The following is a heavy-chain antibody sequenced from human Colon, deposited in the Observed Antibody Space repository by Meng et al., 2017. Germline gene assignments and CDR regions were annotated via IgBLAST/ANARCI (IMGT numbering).Heavy chain of an antibody. CDR3: VRDVNLDWYFDL. J-gene: IGHJ2*01. V-gene: IGHV6-1*01. CDR1: GTSVSSKIAA. D-gene: IGHD1-14*01. CDR2: TYYRSKWYN. Sequence: GQLQHPGAGLVKPSPTPSLTCAIPGTSVSSKIAAWNWIRQDPSGGLEWLGRTYYRSKWYNEYAVSVKSRISITPDTSNNQFSLHLNSVTPEDTAVYYCVRDVNLDWYFDLWGRGTLVTVSS.